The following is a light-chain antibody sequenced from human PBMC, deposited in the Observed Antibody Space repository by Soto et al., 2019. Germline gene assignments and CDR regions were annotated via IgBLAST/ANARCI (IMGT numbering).Light chain of an antibody. V-gene: IGLV2-14*03. CDR3: PSYTGRSTYV. CDR1: SSDVGGYNY. CDR2: DVS. Sequence: QSALTQPASVSGSPGQSITISCTGTSSDVGGYNYVSWFQQYPGKAPKLMIYDVSNRPLGVSNRFSGSKSGNTASLTISLLHADDEADYYCPSYTGRSTYVFGTGTKLTVL. J-gene: IGLJ1*01.